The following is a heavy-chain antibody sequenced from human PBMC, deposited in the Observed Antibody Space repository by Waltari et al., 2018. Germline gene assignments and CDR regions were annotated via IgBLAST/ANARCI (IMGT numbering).Heavy chain of an antibody. D-gene: IGHD6-13*01. CDR2: IYTSGSN. CDR1: GGSISSGSYY. J-gene: IGHJ4*02. V-gene: IGHV4-61*02. CDR3: ARDQGYDSSSWYGLDY. Sequence: QVQLQESGPGLVKPSQTLSLTCTVSGGSISSGSYYWSWIRQPAGKGLEWIGRIYTSGSNNYNPSLKIRVTISVDTSKNQFSLKLSSVTAADTAVYYCARDQGYDSSSWYGLDYWGQGTLVTVSS.